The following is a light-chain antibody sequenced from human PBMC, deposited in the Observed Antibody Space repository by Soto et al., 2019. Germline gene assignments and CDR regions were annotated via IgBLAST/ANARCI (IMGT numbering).Light chain of an antibody. CDR3: QQANGFPHT. V-gene: IGKV1D-12*01. Sequence: DIQMTQSPSYVSASVGDRVTITCRASQGISSWLAWYQQKPGKAPNLLIYAASSLQSGVPSRFRGGGYGKEFTLTISSLQPEDFATYYGQQANGFPHTFGQGTKLEIK. CDR2: AAS. CDR1: QGISSW. J-gene: IGKJ2*01.